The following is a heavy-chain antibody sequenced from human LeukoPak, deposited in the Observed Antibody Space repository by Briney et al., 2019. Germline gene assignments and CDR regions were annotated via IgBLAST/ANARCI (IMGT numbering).Heavy chain of an antibody. CDR3: AKDGQYSGGWYEGHFDY. CDR1: GFTFSSYA. Sequence: GGSLRLSCSASGFTFSSYAMHWVRQAPGKGLEYVSAISSNGGSTYYADSVKGRFTISRDNPKNTLYLQMNSLRAEDTAVYYCAKDGQYSGGWYEGHFDYWGQGTLVTVSS. J-gene: IGHJ4*02. D-gene: IGHD6-19*01. CDR2: ISSNGGST. V-gene: IGHV3-64*04.